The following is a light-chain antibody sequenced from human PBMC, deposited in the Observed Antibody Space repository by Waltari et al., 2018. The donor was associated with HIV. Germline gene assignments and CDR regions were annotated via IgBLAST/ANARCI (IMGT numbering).Light chain of an antibody. CDR2: RNN. CDR3: ATWDDSLSGLWV. V-gene: IGLV1-47*01. CDR1: SSNIGSSY. Sequence: QSVLTQPPSASGTPGQRVTISCSGSSSNIGSSYVYWYQQLPGTAPKLLMYRNNPRRTGFPDRFSGSKSGTSASLAISGLRSEDEADYYCATWDDSLSGLWVFGGGTKLTVL. J-gene: IGLJ3*02.